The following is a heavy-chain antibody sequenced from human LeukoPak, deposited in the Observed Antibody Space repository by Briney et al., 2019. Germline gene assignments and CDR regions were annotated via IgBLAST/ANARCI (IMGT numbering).Heavy chain of an antibody. CDR3: ARYRGLGYCSGGSCLHDAFDI. D-gene: IGHD2-15*01. CDR1: GFTFSSYW. V-gene: IGHV3-7*01. J-gene: IGHJ3*02. Sequence: PGGSLRLSCAASGFTFSSYWMSWVRQAPGKGLEWVANIKQDGSEKYYVDSVEGRFTISRDNAKNSLYLQMNSLRAEDTAVYYCARYRGLGYCSGGSCLHDAFDIWGQGTMVTVSS. CDR2: IKQDGSEK.